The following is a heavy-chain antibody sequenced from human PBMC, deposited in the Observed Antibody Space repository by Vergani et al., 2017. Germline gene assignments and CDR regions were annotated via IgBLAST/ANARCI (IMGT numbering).Heavy chain of an antibody. V-gene: IGHV5-51*01. CDR3: XRRSGYYDSSGAQDAFDI. J-gene: IGHJ3*02. Sequence: EVQLVQSGAEVKKPGESLKISCKGSGYSFTSYWIGWVRQMPGKGLEWMGIIYPGDSDTRYSPSFQGQVTISADKSISTAYLQWSSLKASDTAMYYCXRRSGYYDSSGAQDAFDIWGQGTMVTGSS. CDR1: GYSFTSYW. CDR2: IYPGDSDT. D-gene: IGHD3-22*01.